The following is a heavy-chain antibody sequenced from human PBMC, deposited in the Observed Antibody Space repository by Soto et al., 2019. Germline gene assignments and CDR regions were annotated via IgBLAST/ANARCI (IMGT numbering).Heavy chain of an antibody. CDR2: ISSSSDYI. D-gene: IGHD1-1*01. V-gene: IGHV3-21*01. J-gene: IGHJ5*02. CDR1: GFTFSSYS. Sequence: EVQLVESGGGLVKPGGSLRLSCAASGFTFSSYSMNWVRQAPGKGLQWVSSISSSSDYIYYADSVKGRFTISRDNAKNSLFLQMNSLIAEDTAVYYCASGGTTGTTATNWFDPWGQGTLVTVSS. CDR3: ASGGTTGTTATNWFDP.